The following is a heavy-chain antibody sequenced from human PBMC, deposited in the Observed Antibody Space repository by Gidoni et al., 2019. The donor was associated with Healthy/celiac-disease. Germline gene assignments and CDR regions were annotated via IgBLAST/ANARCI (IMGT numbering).Heavy chain of an antibody. CDR3: ARGGVPAAAINWFDP. D-gene: IGHD2-2*01. CDR1: GGTFSSYA. CDR2: IIPILGTA. J-gene: IGHJ5*02. V-gene: IGHV1-69*01. Sequence: QVQLVQSGAEVKKPGSSVKVSCKASGGTFSSYAISWVRQAPGQGLEWMGGIIPILGTANYAQKFQGRVTITADESTSTAYMELSSLRSEDTAVYYWARGGVPAAAINWFDPWGQGTLVTVSS.